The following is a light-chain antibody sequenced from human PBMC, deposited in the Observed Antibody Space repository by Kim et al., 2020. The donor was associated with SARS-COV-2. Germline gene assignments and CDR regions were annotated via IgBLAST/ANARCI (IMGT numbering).Light chain of an antibody. J-gene: IGLJ3*02. Sequence: PGGRSTHTWALSTGAVTSGHYPYWFQQKPGQAHRAVIYDTTHKDSWTPARFSGAHLGDKAALTLSGAQPEDEADYYGLLVLGGGRVFGGGTQLTVL. CDR1: TGAVTSGHY. CDR2: DTT. CDR3: LLVLGGGRV. V-gene: IGLV7-46*01.